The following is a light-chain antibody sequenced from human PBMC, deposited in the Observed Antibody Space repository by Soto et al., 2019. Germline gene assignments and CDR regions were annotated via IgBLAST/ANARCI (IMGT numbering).Light chain of an antibody. CDR2: EVS. CDR3: SSYRTTNTYV. V-gene: IGLV2-14*01. J-gene: IGLJ1*01. CDR1: SSDVGGYDY. Sequence: QSVLTQPASVSGSPGQSITISCTGTSSDVGGYDYVSWYQQHPGKAPKLIIYEVSHRPSGVSNRFSGSKSGDTASLTISGLQADDETDYYCSSYRTTNTYVFGTGTKVTV.